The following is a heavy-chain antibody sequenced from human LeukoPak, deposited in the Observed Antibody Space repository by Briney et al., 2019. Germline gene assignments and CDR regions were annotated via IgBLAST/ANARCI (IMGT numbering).Heavy chain of an antibody. D-gene: IGHD2-8*01. CDR1: GGSISSSTYY. J-gene: IGHJ4*02. Sequence: SETLSLTCTVSGGSISSSTYYWGWIRQPPGKGLEWIGTIYYSGSTYCNPSLKSRVTISVDTSKNQFSLKLSSVTAADTAVYYCARQLCTNGICYIFDYWGQGTLVTVFS. CDR2: IYYSGST. CDR3: ARQLCTNGICYIFDY. V-gene: IGHV4-39*01.